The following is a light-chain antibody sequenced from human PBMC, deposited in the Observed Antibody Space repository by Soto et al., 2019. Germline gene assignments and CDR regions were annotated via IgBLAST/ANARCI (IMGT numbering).Light chain of an antibody. Sequence: EIVLTQSPGTLSLSPGERATLSCRASQSVSSSLAWYQQKPGQAPRLLIYGASSRATDIPDRFSGSGSGPDFTLNISRLEPEDFAVYFCKHYGSSRTFRQGTTV. CDR3: KHYGSSRT. J-gene: IGKJ1*01. CDR2: GAS. CDR1: QSVSSS. V-gene: IGKV3-20*01.